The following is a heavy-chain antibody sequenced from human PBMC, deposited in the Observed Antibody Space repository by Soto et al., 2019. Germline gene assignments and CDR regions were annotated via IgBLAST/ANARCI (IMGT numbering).Heavy chain of an antibody. V-gene: IGHV4-34*01. CDR2: INHSGST. Sequence: SETLSLTCAVYGGSFSGYYWSWIRQPPGKGLEWIGEINHSGSTNYNPSLKSRVTISVDTSKNQFSLKLSSVTAADTAVYYCARGGYYYGSGSYWAPRENNWFDPWGQGTLVTVSS. CDR3: ARGGYYYGSGSYWAPRENNWFDP. CDR1: GGSFSGYY. D-gene: IGHD3-10*01. J-gene: IGHJ5*02.